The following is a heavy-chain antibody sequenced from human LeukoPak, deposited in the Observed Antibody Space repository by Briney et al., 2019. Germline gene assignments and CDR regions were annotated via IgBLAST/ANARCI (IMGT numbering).Heavy chain of an antibody. Sequence: GGSLRLSCAASGFTFTSYEMNWVRQAPGKGLEWVSCISSSGSAIYYADSVKGRFTISRDNAKTSLYLQMNSLRAEDTAVYYCAKVVSGSYEEYYFDFWGQGTLVTVSS. J-gene: IGHJ4*02. V-gene: IGHV3-48*03. CDR1: GFTFTSYE. D-gene: IGHD1-26*01. CDR3: AKVVSGSYEEYYFDF. CDR2: ISSSGSAI.